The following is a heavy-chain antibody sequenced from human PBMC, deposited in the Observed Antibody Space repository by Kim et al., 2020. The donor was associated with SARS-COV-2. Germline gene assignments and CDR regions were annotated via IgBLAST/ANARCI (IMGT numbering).Heavy chain of an antibody. CDR3: ARSHAVAGNSRSVSNFDY. CDR2: INAGNGNT. Sequence: ASVKVSCKASGYTFTSYAMHWVRQAPGQRLEWMGWINAGNGNTKYSQKFQGRVTITRDTSASTAYMELSSLRSEDTAVYYCARSHAVAGNSRSVSNFDYWGQGTLVTVSS. J-gene: IGHJ4*02. CDR1: GYTFTSYA. V-gene: IGHV1-3*01. D-gene: IGHD6-19*01.